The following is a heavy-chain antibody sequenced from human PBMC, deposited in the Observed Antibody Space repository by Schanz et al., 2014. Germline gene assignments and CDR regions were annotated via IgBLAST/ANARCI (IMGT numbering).Heavy chain of an antibody. V-gene: IGHV1-46*03. CDR1: GYTFTSYY. J-gene: IGHJ4*02. Sequence: QVQLVQSGAEVKKPGASVKVSCEASGYTFTSYYIHWFRQAPGQGLEWMGLINPSGGSTSYAQKFQGRVTMTRDTSTSTVYMELSSLRSEDTAVYYCARDGEAAAGCDYWGQGTLVNVSS. D-gene: IGHD6-13*01. CDR3: ARDGEAAAGCDY. CDR2: INPSGGST.